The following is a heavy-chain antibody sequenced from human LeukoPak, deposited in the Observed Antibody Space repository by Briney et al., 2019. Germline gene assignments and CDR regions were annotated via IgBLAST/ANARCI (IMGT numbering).Heavy chain of an antibody. CDR2: IIPIFGTA. CDR3: ARVLEKVGWIYDAFDI. V-gene: IGHV1-69*01. J-gene: IGHJ3*02. CDR1: GGTFSSYA. D-gene: IGHD6-19*01. Sequence: SVKVSCKASGGTFSSYAISWVRQAPGQGLEWMGGIIPIFGTANYAQKFQGRVTITADESTSTAYMELSSLRSEDTAVYYCARVLEKVGWIYDAFDIWGQGTMVTVSS.